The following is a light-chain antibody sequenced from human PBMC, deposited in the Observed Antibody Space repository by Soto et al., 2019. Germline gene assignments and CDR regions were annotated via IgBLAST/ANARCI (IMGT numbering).Light chain of an antibody. CDR3: SSYAGSNNFV. V-gene: IGLV2-8*01. Sequence: QSALTQPPSASGSPGQSVTISCTGTSSDVGGYSYVSWYQQHPGKAPNLMIYEVTKRPSGVPDRFSASKSGNTASLTVSGLQAEDEDDYYCSSYAGSNNFVFGTGTKVTVL. J-gene: IGLJ1*01. CDR1: SSDVGGYSY. CDR2: EVT.